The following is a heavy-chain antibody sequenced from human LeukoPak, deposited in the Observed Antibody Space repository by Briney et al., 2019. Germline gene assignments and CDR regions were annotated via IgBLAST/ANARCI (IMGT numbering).Heavy chain of an antibody. J-gene: IGHJ4*02. Sequence: PGGSLRLSCAASGFTFSSYAMSWVRQAPGKGLEWVSAISGSGGSTYYADSVKGRFTISRDNSKNTPYLQMNSLRAEDTAVYYCAKDITIFGEGYFDYWGQGALVTVSS. D-gene: IGHD3-3*01. CDR1: GFTFSSYA. CDR3: AKDITIFGEGYFDY. CDR2: ISGSGGST. V-gene: IGHV3-23*01.